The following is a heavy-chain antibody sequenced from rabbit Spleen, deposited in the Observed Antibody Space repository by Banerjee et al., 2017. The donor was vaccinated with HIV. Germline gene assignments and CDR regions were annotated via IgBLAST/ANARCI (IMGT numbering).Heavy chain of an antibody. CDR2: IANNGNT. Sequence: EQLEESGGGLVKPEGSLTLTCKASGVSLNDKDVMCWVRQAPGKGLEWIGWIANNGNTYSATWAKGRFTISKTSSTTVTLQMTSLTAADTATYFCARGYTDYATSRLDLWGQGTLVTVS. CDR1: GVSLNDKDV. J-gene: IGHJ3*01. D-gene: IGHD6-1*01. CDR3: ARGYTDYATSRLDL. V-gene: IGHV1S45*01.